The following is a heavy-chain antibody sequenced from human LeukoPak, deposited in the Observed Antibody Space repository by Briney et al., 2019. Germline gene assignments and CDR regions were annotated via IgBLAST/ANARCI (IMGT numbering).Heavy chain of an antibody. CDR1: GFTFRDYY. CDR3: ARAWGQQHLGY. J-gene: IGHJ4*02. D-gene: IGHD6-13*01. Sequence: GGSLRLSCAASGFTFRDYYMSWIRQAPGKGLEWVSYISTSGGAIYYADSVKGRFTISMDNGKNSLSLQMNSLRAEDTAMYYCARAWGQQHLGYWGQGTLVTVSS. V-gene: IGHV3-11*01. CDR2: ISTSGGAI.